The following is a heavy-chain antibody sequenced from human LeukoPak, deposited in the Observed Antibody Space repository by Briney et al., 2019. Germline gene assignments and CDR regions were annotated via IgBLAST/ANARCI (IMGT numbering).Heavy chain of an antibody. CDR2: IYPGDSDS. V-gene: IGHV5-51*01. CDR1: GYSFTTYW. J-gene: IGHJ4*02. D-gene: IGHD3-9*01. CDR3: ARRAHPRDNYFDY. Sequence: GESLKISCKGSGYSFTTYWIGWVRQMPRKGLEWMGIIYPGDSDSTYSPSFQGLVTMSVDRSINTAYLQWSSLRASDSAMYYCARRAHPRDNYFDYWGQGTMVTVSS.